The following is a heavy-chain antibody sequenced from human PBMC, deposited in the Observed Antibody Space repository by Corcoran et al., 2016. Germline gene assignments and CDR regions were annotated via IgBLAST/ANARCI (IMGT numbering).Heavy chain of an antibody. Sequence: QVQLVQSGAEVKKPGASVKVSCKASGYTFTGYYIHWVRQAPGQELEWMGWINPNSAGTNYAPKFQGWVTMTRDTSISTAYMELRRLKSDDTAVYYCARGHIVGPTFYFDHWGQGTLVTVSS. CDR1: GYTFTGYY. CDR3: ARGHIVGPTFYFDH. V-gene: IGHV1-2*04. J-gene: IGHJ4*02. D-gene: IGHD1-26*01. CDR2: INPNSAGT.